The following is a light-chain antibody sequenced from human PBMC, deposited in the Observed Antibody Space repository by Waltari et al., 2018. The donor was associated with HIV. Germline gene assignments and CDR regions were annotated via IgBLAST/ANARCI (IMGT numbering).Light chain of an antibody. Sequence: EIVLTQSPATLSLSPGERATLSCTASQSVSILLAWYQQKPGQVPRLLIYDASNRATGIPARFSGSGSGTDFTLSISSLAPDDFAVYCCQQRSSWPLTFGGGTKVEIK. V-gene: IGKV3-11*01. CDR2: DAS. J-gene: IGKJ4*01. CDR1: QSVSIL. CDR3: QQRSSWPLT.